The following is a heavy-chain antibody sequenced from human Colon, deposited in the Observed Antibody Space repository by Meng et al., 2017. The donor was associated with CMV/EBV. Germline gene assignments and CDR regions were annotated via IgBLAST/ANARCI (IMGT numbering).Heavy chain of an antibody. J-gene: IGHJ4*02. CDR1: GFTFYDYY. D-gene: IGHD5-24*01. Sequence: GGSLRLSCEASGFTFYDYYMAWIRQAPGKGLEWVSGISWNSGSIGYADSVKGRFTISRDNAKNSLYLQMNSLRAEDTALYYCAILNYFFDYWGQGTLVTVSS. CDR2: ISWNSGSI. CDR3: AILNYFFDY. V-gene: IGHV3-9*01.